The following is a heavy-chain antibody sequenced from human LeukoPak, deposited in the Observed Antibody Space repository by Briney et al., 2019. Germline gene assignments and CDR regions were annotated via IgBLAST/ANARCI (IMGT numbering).Heavy chain of an antibody. D-gene: IGHD3-9*01. CDR3: ARRYYDILTGYCYFDY. Sequence: SETLSLTCTVSGGSISSSSYYWGWIRQPPGKGLEWIGYIYHSGSTYYNPSLKSRVTISVDRSKNQFSLKLSSVTAADTAVYYCARRYYDILTGYCYFDYWGQGTLVTVSS. CDR1: GGSISSSSYY. V-gene: IGHV4-30-2*01. J-gene: IGHJ4*02. CDR2: IYHSGST.